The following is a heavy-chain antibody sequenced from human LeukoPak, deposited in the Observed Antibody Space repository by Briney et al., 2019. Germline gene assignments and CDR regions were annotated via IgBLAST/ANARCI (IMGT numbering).Heavy chain of an antibody. CDR1: GGSLSSSSYY. J-gene: IGHJ5*02. CDR2: IYHSGNT. CDR3: ATQRCSGGNCYSRAIWFDP. D-gene: IGHD2-15*01. V-gene: IGHV4-39*01. Sequence: SETLSLTCSVSGGSLSSSSYYWGWIRQPPGKGLEWIASIYHSGNTYYNPSLKSRLTVSVDTSKNQFSLKLNSVTAADTAVYYCATQRCSGGNCYSRAIWFDPWGQGTLVTVSS.